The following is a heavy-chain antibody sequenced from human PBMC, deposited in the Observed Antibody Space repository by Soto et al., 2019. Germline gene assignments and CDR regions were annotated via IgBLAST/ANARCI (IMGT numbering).Heavy chain of an antibody. CDR1: GYTFTNYD. J-gene: IGHJ4*02. V-gene: IGHV1-2*04. Sequence: GASVKVSCTASGYTFTNYDINWVRQAPGQGLEWMGWINPNSGGTNYAQKFQGWVTMTRDTSISTAYMELSRLRSDDTAVYYCAKGGRQWLVTSDFNYWGQGALVTVSS. CDR2: INPNSGGT. D-gene: IGHD6-19*01. CDR3: AKGGRQWLVTSDFNY.